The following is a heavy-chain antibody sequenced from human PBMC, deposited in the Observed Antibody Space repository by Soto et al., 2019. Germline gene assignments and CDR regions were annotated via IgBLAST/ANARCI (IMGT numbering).Heavy chain of an antibody. V-gene: IGHV3-48*01. CDR2: FSSGSGTT. Sequence: GGSLRLSCAASGFTFSSYSMNWVRQAPGKGLEWVSYFSSGSGTTYYADSVKGRFTISRDNSKNTLSLQMNSLRAEDTAVYYCTKANRYCSGANCFTFDYWGLGTLVTVSS. CDR3: TKANRYCSGANCFTFDY. J-gene: IGHJ4*02. CDR1: GFTFSSYS. D-gene: IGHD2-15*01.